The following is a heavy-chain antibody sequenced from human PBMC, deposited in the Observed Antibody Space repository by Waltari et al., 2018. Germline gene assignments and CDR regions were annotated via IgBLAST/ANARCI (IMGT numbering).Heavy chain of an antibody. CDR3: ARALRMVRGVIGWFEP. V-gene: IGHV4-61*02. CDR2: IYTSGST. D-gene: IGHD3-10*01. J-gene: IGHJ5*02. CDR1: GGSISSGSYY. Sequence: QVQLQESGPGLVKPSQTLSLTCTVSGGSISSGSYYWSWIRQPAGKGLEWIGRIYTSGSTNYNPSLKSRVTISVDTSKNQFSLKLSSVTAADTAVYYCARALRMVRGVIGWFEPWGQGTLVTVAS.